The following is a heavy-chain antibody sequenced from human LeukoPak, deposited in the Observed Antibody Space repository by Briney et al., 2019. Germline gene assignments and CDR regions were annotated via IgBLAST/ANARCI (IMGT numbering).Heavy chain of an antibody. J-gene: IGHJ4*02. V-gene: IGHV3-23*01. CDR1: GFTFSSYA. CDR3: AKDRFLGTLGYCSGGSCYPFDY. CDR2: ISGSGGST. Sequence: GGSLRLSCAASGFTFSSYAMSWVRQAPGKGLKWVSAISGSGGSTYYADSVKGRFTISRDNSKNTLYLQMNSLRAEDTAVYYCAKDRFLGTLGYCSGGSCYPFDYWGQGTLVTVSS. D-gene: IGHD2-15*01.